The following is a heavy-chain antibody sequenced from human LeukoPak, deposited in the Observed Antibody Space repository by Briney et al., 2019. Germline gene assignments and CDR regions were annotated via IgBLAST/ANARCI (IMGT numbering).Heavy chain of an antibody. J-gene: IGHJ5*02. CDR2: VNHSGSA. V-gene: IGHV4-34*01. CDR3: ATAHHYLHYYASGSYYHNWFDP. Sequence: PSETLSLTCAVYGGSFRDYYWSWIRQPPGKGLEWIGEVNHSGSANYNPSLKSRITISVDTSKNQFSLKLNSVTAADTAVYYCATAHHYLHYYASGSYYHNWFDPWGQGALVTVSS. D-gene: IGHD3-10*01. CDR1: GGSFRDYY.